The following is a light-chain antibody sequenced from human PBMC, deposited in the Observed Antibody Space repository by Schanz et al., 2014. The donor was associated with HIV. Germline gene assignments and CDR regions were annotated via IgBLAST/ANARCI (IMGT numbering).Light chain of an antibody. Sequence: DIQMTQSPPTLSASVGDRVTITCRASQSITNRLAWYQQKPGKAPQLLIYATSLLHTGVPSRFSGSGSGTHFTLTITSLQFEDFATYYCQQSYSATPYTFGQGTKVEI. CDR3: QQSYSATPYT. CDR2: ATS. CDR1: QSITNR. V-gene: IGKV1-39*01. J-gene: IGKJ2*01.